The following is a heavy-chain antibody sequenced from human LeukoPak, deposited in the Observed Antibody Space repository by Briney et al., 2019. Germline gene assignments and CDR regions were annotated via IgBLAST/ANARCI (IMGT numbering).Heavy chain of an antibody. CDR2: INPSGGST. CDR1: GYTFTSCY. D-gene: IGHD5-12*01. J-gene: IGHJ4*02. V-gene: IGHV1-46*01. Sequence: GASVKVSCKASGYTFTSCYMHWVRQAPGQGLEWMGIINPSGGSTSYAQKFQGRVTMTRDTSTSTVYMELSSLRSEDTAVYYCASGDEGYEIFDYWGQGTLVTVSS. CDR3: ASGDEGYEIFDY.